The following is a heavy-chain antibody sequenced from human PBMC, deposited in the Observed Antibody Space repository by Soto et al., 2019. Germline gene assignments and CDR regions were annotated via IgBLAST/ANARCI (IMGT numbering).Heavy chain of an antibody. Sequence: VQLLESGGGMVQPGGSLRLSCGASGFAFGTYAMNWVRQAPGKGLEWVSGISSRGGSTFYADSVQGRFIISRDNSKNTLYLQMDNLRVEDTAIYYCAKGWAEMLGYYYYFVMDVWGQGTTVSVSS. J-gene: IGHJ6*02. CDR1: GFAFGTYA. D-gene: IGHD1-26*01. CDR2: ISSRGGST. CDR3: AKGWAEMLGYYYYFVMDV. V-gene: IGHV3-23*01.